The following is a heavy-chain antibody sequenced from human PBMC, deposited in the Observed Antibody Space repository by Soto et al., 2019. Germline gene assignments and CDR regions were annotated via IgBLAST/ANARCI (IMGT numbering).Heavy chain of an antibody. Sequence: PGGSLRLSCASSGFTFSSYGMHWVRQAPGKRLEWVAVISYDGSNKYYADSVKGRFTISRDNSKNTLYLQMNSLRAEDTAVYYCAKGWKGDYVWGSYRYNAFDIWGQGTMVTVSS. CDR3: AKGWKGDYVWGSYRYNAFDI. CDR2: ISYDGSNK. V-gene: IGHV3-30*18. J-gene: IGHJ3*02. CDR1: GFTFSSYG. D-gene: IGHD3-16*02.